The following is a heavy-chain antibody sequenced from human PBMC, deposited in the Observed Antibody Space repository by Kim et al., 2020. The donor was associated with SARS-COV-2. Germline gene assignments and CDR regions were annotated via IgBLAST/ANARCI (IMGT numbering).Heavy chain of an antibody. CDR2: MYSGGGT. Sequence: GGSLRLSCAASGLSVSSNYMSWVRQAPGKGLEWVSLMYSGGGTSYADSVKGRFTISRDNSTNTLYLQMNSLRDEDTAIYYCARDIVCAVGDGMDVWGHGT. J-gene: IGHJ6*02. V-gene: IGHV3-53*01. D-gene: IGHD1-26*01. CDR1: GLSVSSNY. CDR3: ARDIVCAVGDGMDV.